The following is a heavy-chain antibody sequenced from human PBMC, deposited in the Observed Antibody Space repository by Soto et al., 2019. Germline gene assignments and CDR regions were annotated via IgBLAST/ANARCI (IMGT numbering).Heavy chain of an antibody. D-gene: IGHD1-26*01. V-gene: IGHV3-30*18. CDR1: GFTFSSCG. CDR2: ISYDGSNK. CDR3: AKDVVVGATPGLGDYYYYYGMDV. J-gene: IGHJ6*02. Sequence: QSGGSLRLSCAASGFTFSSCGMHWVRQAPGKGLEWVAVISYDGSNKYYADSVKGRFTISRDNSKNTLYLQMNSLRAEDTAVYYCAKDVVVGATPGLGDYYYYYGMDVWGQGTTVTVS.